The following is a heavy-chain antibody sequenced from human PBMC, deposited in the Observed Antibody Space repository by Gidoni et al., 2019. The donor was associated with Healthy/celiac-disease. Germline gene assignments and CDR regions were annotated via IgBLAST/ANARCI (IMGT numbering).Heavy chain of an antibody. CDR3: AKEGSGWN. J-gene: IGHJ4*02. D-gene: IGHD6-19*01. Sequence: QVQLVESKGGVVQPGRSLRLSCAASGFTFSSYGMHWVRPAPGKGLEWVAVISYDGSNKYYADAVKGRFTISRDNSKNTLYLQMNSLRAEDTAVYYCAKEGSGWNWGQGTLVTVSS. CDR2: ISYDGSNK. CDR1: GFTFSSYG. V-gene: IGHV3-30*18.